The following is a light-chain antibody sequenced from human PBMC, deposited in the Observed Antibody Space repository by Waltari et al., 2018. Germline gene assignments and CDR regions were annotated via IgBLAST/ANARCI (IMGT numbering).Light chain of an antibody. CDR2: QDI. CDR3: QAWDGSIV. J-gene: IGLJ3*02. CDR1: KLGDKY. V-gene: IGLV3-1*01. Sequence: YDLTQPPSLSVSPGQTAIITCSGDKLGDKYVSWYQQRPGQSPLLVIYQDIKRPSGMPERLSGFNSGNTATLTISGTQVMDEGDYYCQAWDGSIVFGGGTKLTVL.